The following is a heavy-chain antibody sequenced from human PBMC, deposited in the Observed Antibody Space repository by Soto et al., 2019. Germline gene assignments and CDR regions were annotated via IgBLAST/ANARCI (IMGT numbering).Heavy chain of an antibody. CDR1: GYTFTTHY. Sequence: QVQLVQSGTEVKKPGASVNVSCKASGYTFTTHYMHWVRQAPGQGLEWMGIINPSGGRTTYALKFQGRVTMTSDTSTNTVYVELTSLRSEDTAIYFCARDGENYGSGTFSPPLRYYFNSWGQGTLVTVSS. CDR3: ARDGENYGSGTFSPPLRYYFNS. V-gene: IGHV1-46*01. CDR2: INPSGGRT. J-gene: IGHJ4*02. D-gene: IGHD3-10*01.